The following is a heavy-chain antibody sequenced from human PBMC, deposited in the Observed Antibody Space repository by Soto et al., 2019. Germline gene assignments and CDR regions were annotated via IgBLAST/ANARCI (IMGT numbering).Heavy chain of an antibody. V-gene: IGHV3-48*01. CDR3: AINYRRYSDIDS. Sequence: HPGGSLRLSGSASGFTFSSYSMNWVRRAPGKGLEWVSYISSSSSTIYYADSVKGRFTISRDNAKNSLYLQMNSLRAEDTAVYYCAINYRRYSDIDSRGQGTLVTVSS. J-gene: IGHJ4*02. CDR2: ISSSSSTI. CDR1: GFTFSSYS. D-gene: IGHD1-1*01.